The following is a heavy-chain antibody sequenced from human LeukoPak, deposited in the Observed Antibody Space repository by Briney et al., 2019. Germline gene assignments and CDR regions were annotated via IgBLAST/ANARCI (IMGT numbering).Heavy chain of an antibody. Sequence: GGSLRLSCAASGFTFSSYSMNWVRQAPGKGLEWVSYISSSSSTIYYADSVKGRFTISRDNAKNSLYLQMNSLRAEDTAVYYCARGEERYCSSTSCSEFDYWGQGTLVTVSS. CDR2: ISSSSSTI. D-gene: IGHD2-2*01. CDR1: GFTFSSYS. V-gene: IGHV3-48*01. CDR3: ARGEERYCSSTSCSEFDY. J-gene: IGHJ4*02.